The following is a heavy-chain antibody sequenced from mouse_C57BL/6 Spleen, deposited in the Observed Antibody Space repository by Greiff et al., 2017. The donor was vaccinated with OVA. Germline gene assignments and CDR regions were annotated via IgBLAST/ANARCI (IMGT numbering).Heavy chain of an antibody. CDR2: FYPGDGDT. CDR3: ARNYGSS. V-gene: IGHV1-82*01. J-gene: IGHJ2*01. D-gene: IGHD1-1*01. CDR1: GYAFSSSW. Sequence: QVQLKQSGPELVKPGASVKISCKASGYAFSSSWMNWVKQRPGKGLEWIGRFYPGDGDTYYNGKFKGKATLTADKSSSTAYMQLSSLASEDSAVYFCARNYGSSWGQGTTLTVSS.